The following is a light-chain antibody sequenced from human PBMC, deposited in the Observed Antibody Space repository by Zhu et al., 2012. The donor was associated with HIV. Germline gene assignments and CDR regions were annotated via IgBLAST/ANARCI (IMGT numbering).Light chain of an antibody. CDR1: QDISRF. J-gene: IGKJ2*01. V-gene: IGKV1-9*01. CDR2: GAS. CDR3: QQYYTPSYT. Sequence: DIQLTQSPSFLSASVGDRVTITCRASQDISRFLAWYQQKAGKAPKLLIYGASTLQSGVPSRFSGSGSGTQFTLTISSLQPEDFASYSCQQYYTPSYTFGQGTKLQIK.